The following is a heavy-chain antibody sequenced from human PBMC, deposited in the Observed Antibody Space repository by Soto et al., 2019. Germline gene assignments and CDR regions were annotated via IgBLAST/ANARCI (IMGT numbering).Heavy chain of an antibody. J-gene: IGHJ6*02. CDR2: IKQDGSEK. D-gene: IGHD2-15*01. V-gene: IGHV3-7*01. CDR3: ARISSRVDPGYCSGGSCYVYYYYYGMDV. CDR1: GFTFSSYW. Sequence: GGSLRLSCAASGFTFSSYWMSWVRQAPGKGLEWVANIKQDGSEKYYVDSVKGRFTISRDNAKNSLYLQMNSLRAEDTAVYYCARISSRVDPGYCSGGSCYVYYYYYGMDVWGQGTTVTVSS.